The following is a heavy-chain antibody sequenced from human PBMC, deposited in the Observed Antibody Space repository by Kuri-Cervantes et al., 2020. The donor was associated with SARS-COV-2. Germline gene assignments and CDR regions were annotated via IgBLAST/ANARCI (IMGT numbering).Heavy chain of an antibody. CDR1: GFTFSSYA. CDR2: ISGSGGST. V-gene: IGHV3-23*01. Sequence: GSLRLSCAASGFTFSSYAMSWVRQAPGKGLEWVSAISGSGGSTYYADSVKGRFTISRDNAKNSLYLQMNSLRDEDTAVYYCARDGVLYYYDSSFSSDFDYWGQGTLVTVSS. J-gene: IGHJ4*02. CDR3: ARDGVLYYYDSSFSSDFDY. D-gene: IGHD3-22*01.